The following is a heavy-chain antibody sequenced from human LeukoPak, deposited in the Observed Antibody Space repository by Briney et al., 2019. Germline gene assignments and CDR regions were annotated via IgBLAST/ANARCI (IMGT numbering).Heavy chain of an antibody. J-gene: IGHJ1*01. CDR3: ARRIAAAGIKYFQH. V-gene: IGHV4-34*01. Sequence: SETLSLTCAVYGGSFSGYYWSWIRQPPGKGLEWIGGINHSGSTNYNPSLKSRVTISVDTSKNQFSLKLSSVTAADTAVYYCARRIAAAGIKYFQHWGQGTLVTVSS. CDR2: INHSGST. CDR1: GGSFSGYY. D-gene: IGHD6-13*01.